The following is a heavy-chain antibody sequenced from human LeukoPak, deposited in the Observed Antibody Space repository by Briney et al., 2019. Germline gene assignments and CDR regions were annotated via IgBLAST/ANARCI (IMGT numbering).Heavy chain of an antibody. V-gene: IGHV1-2*02. CDR2: INPNSGGT. Sequence: ASVKVSCKASGYTFTVYYMHWVRQAPGRGLEWMGWINPNSGGTNYAQKFHDRVTMTRVTTISTDYMELSRLRPAAAAMFYCARAGSSRRWDNDYWGQGTLVTVSS. D-gene: IGHD6-13*01. J-gene: IGHJ4*02. CDR1: GYTFTVYY. CDR3: ARAGSSRRWDNDY.